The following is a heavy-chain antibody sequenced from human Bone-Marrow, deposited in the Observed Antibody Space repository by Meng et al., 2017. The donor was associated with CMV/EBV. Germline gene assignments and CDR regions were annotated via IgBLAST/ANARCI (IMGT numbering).Heavy chain of an antibody. V-gene: IGHV3-9*01. CDR3: AKEAVGGFGH. CDR1: GFSFDDYA. J-gene: IGHJ5*02. CDR2: ISWNSDTM. D-gene: IGHD1-26*01. Sequence: SLKISCAASGFSFDDYAMHWVRQAPGKGLEWVSGISWNSDTMGYADSVKGRLTISRDNAKNSLYLQMNSLRGEDTALYYCAKEAVGGFGHWGQGSLVTVSS.